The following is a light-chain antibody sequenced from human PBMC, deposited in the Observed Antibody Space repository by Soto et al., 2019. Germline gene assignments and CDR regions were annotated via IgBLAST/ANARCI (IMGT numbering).Light chain of an antibody. J-gene: IGLJ1*01. V-gene: IGLV2-14*03. CDR1: SSDVGGYNY. Sequence: QSALTQPASVSGSPGQSITISCTGTSSDVGGYNYVSWYQHHPGKAPKLMIYDVSNRPSGVSNRFSGSKSGNTASLTISGLQAEDEADYYCSSYTSSSKVFGTGTKVTVL. CDR2: DVS. CDR3: SSYTSSSKV.